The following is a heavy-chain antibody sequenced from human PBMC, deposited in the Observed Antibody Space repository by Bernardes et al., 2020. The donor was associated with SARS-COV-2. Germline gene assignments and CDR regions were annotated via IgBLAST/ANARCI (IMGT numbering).Heavy chain of an antibody. J-gene: IGHJ6*02. Sequence: GESLFLSCVGSGFTFSGYWMHWVRQAPGQGPEWVSRINPGGIGPTYADSVKGRFTISEDNAKNTLYLPMNRLRLDDTAVYCCTRRYGHSYGMDVWGQGTTVIVSS. CDR3: TRRYGHSYGMDV. V-gene: IGHV3-74*01. D-gene: IGHD1-20*01. CDR1: GFTFSGYW. CDR2: INPGGIGP.